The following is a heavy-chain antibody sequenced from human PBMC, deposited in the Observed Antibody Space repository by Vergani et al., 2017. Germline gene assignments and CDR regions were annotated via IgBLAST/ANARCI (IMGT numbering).Heavy chain of an antibody. J-gene: IGHJ5*02. D-gene: IGHD3-3*01. CDR1: GFTFNEYW. Sequence: EVELVESGGGLVQPGGSLRLSCAASGFTFNEYWMHWARQVPGKGLVWVSGMNGDGDTISYADSVKGRFTISRDNAKNTLFLQMNSLRAEDTAVYYCASARIFHFGVVWENWFDPWGQGTLVTVSS. CDR3: ASARIFHFGVVWENWFDP. CDR2: MNGDGDTI. V-gene: IGHV3-74*01.